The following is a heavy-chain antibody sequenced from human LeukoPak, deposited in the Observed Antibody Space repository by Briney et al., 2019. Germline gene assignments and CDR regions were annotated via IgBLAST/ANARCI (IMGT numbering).Heavy chain of an antibody. V-gene: IGHV1-8*01. D-gene: IGHD2-2*01. J-gene: IGHJ4*02. CDR3: ARLWAGYCSSTSCYRDDY. CDR2: MNPNSGNT. CDR1: GYTFTSYD. Sequence: ASVKVSCKASGYTFTSYDINWVRQATGQGLEWMGWMNPNSGNTGYAQKFQGRVTMTRSTSISTAYMELSSLRSEDTAVYYYARLWAGYCSSTSCYRDDYWGQGTLVTVSS.